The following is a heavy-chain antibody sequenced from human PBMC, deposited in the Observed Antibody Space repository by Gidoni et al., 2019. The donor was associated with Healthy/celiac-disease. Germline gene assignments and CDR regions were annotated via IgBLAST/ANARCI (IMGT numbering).Heavy chain of an antibody. V-gene: IGHV3-33*01. Sequence: QVQLVESGGGVVHPGSALRLSCRAVGCPFSSYGMHLVRQAPGKGLEWVAVIWYDGSNKYYADSVKGQFTISRDNSKSTLYLQMNSLRAEDTAVYYCARAEGVAAAGQDYWGQGTLVTVSS. CDR2: IWYDGSNK. J-gene: IGHJ4*02. CDR1: GCPFSSYG. CDR3: ARAEGVAAAGQDY. D-gene: IGHD6-13*01.